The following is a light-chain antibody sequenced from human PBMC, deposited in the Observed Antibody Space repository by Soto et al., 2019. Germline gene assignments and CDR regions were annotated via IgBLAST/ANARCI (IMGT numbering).Light chain of an antibody. CDR2: DAS. Sequence: IQLTQSPSSLSASVGDRVTISCRASQDIGNYLAWYQQKPGEAPKLLIYDASTLQSGVPLRFGGSGSGTDFTLTISSLQPEDFATYYCQQLNKYPVTFGQGKRLEIK. CDR3: QQLNKYPVT. V-gene: IGKV1-9*01. CDR1: QDIGNY. J-gene: IGKJ5*01.